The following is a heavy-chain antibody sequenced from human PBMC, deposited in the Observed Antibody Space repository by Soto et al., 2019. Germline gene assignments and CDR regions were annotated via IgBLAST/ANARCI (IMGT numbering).Heavy chain of an antibody. Sequence: SGPTLVNPTQTLTLTCTFSGFSITTRAMCVSWIRQPPGKALEWLALIDWADDKYYSTSLKTRLTISKDTSKNQVVLTMTNVDPVDTATYYCARIHGPSDNYDLDYWGQGTLVTVSS. D-gene: IGHD5-12*01. J-gene: IGHJ4*02. CDR3: ARIHGPSDNYDLDY. CDR1: GFSITTRAMC. CDR2: IDWADDK. V-gene: IGHV2-70*13.